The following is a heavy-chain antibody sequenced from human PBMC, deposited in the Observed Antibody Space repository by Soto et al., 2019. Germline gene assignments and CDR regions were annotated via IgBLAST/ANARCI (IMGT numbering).Heavy chain of an antibody. CDR3: ARARQSYDCEFDP. Sequence: QVHLQESGPGLVKPSQTLSLTCTVSGDSISSGAYYWSWIRQHPGKGLEWLGYISYSGRTYYNPSVKSRLTISLYTSENTFSLKLTSVTAADTDMYYCARARQSYDCEFDPWGQRTLVPVSS. V-gene: IGHV4-31*03. CDR1: GDSISSGAYY. D-gene: IGHD3-16*01. CDR2: ISYSGRT. J-gene: IGHJ5*02.